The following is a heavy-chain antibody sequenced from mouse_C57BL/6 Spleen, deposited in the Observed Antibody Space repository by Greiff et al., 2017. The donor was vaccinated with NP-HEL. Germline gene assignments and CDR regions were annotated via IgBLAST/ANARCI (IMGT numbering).Heavy chain of an antibody. D-gene: IGHD4-1*01. CDR3: ARSGTNYFDY. Sequence: QVQLQQSGAELARPGASVKMSCKASGYTFTSYTMHWVKQRPGQGLEWIGYINPSSSYTKYNQKFKDKATLTADKSSSTAYMQLSSLTSEDSAVYYCARSGTNYFDYWGQGTTLTVSS. CDR1: GYTFTSYT. J-gene: IGHJ2*01. V-gene: IGHV1-4*01. CDR2: INPSSSYT.